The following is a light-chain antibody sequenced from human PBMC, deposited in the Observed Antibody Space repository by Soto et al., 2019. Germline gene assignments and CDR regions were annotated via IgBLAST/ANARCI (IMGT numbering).Light chain of an antibody. CDR2: GAS. V-gene: IGKV3-20*01. CDR3: QHFGSSLWT. CDR1: QSVSSTH. J-gene: IGKJ1*01. Sequence: EIVLTQSPGTLSLSPGERATLSCRASQSVSSTHLAWNQQKPGQAPRLLIFGASSRATGIPDRFSGSGSGTDFTLTISRLEPEDFAVYYCQHFGSSLWTFGQGTKVEIK.